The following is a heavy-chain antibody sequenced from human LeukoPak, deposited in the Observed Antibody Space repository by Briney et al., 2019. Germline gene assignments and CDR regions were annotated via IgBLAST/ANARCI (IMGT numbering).Heavy chain of an antibody. CDR2: IDASGGAT. D-gene: IGHD6-19*01. CDR1: GLTFSNYA. CDR3: AKGSGSGWYGWFAS. Sequence: GGSLRLSCAASGLTFSNYAMYWVRQPPGKGLEWVSTIDASGGATYYADSVKGRFTISRDNSKNTFYLQMNSLRAEDTAVCFCAKGSGSGWYGWFASWGQGTLVTVSS. J-gene: IGHJ5*01. V-gene: IGHV3-23*01.